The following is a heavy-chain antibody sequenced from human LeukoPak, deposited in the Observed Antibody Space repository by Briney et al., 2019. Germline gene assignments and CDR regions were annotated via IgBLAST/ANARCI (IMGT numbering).Heavy chain of an antibody. CDR1: GGTFSSYA. D-gene: IGHD6-19*01. CDR2: INPNSGGT. Sequence: ASVKVPCKASGGTFSSYAISWVRQAPGQGLEWMGWINPNSGGTNYAQKFQGRVTMTRDTSISTAYMELSRLRSDDTAVYYCAGTGYSSGWYPDYWGQGTLVTVSS. J-gene: IGHJ4*02. CDR3: AGTGYSSGWYPDY. V-gene: IGHV1-2*02.